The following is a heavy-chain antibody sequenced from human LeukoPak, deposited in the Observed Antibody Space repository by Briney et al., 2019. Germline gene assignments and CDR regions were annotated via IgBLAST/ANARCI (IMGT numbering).Heavy chain of an antibody. D-gene: IGHD3-9*01. J-gene: IGHJ6*02. CDR2: IYYSGST. CDR3: ARGPPVLRYFDWLSEWPNNNYGMDV. CDR1: GGSISSYY. Sequence: SETLSLTCTVSGGSISSYYWSWIRQPPGKGLEWIGYIYYSGSTSYNPSLKSRVTISVDTSKNQFSLKLSSVTAADTAVYYCARGPPVLRYFDWLSEWPNNNYGMDVWGQGTTVTVSS. V-gene: IGHV4-59*01.